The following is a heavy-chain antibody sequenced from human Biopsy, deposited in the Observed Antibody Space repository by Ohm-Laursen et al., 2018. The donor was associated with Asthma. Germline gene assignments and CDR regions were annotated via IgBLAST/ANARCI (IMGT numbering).Heavy chain of an antibody. CDR1: GVSISSDY. J-gene: IGHJ4*02. V-gene: IGHV4-59*07. CDR2: IYYSGTT. D-gene: IGHD2-21*01. Sequence: SDTLSLTCTVSGVSISSDYWSWIRQPPGKGLEWIGHIYYSGTTKYHPSLKSRVTISVDTSKNQFSLKLRSVTAADAAVYYCARGIARETGLFDHFDSWGQGTLVTVSS. CDR3: ARGIARETGLFDHFDS.